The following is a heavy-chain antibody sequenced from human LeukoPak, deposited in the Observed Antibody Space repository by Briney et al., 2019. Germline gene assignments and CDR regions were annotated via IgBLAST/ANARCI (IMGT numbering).Heavy chain of an antibody. D-gene: IGHD3-10*01. CDR1: GYTFTGYY. CDR2: INPNSGGS. CDR3: ARVATMVRARNGMDV. J-gene: IGHJ6*01. V-gene: IGHV1-2*02. Sequence: ASVRVSSTTSGYTFTGYYMHWVRQAPGHGLVWMGWINPNSGGSNSTQKFQGRVTMTRDTSISTAYMELSRLRFDDTAVYYCARVATMVRARNGMDVWGQGTTVTVSS.